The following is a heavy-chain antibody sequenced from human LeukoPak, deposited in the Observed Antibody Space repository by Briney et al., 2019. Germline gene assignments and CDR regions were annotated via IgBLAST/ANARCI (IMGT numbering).Heavy chain of an antibody. J-gene: IGHJ3*02. CDR2: IYYSGST. Sequence: SETLSLTCTVSGGSISSYYWSWIRQPPGKGLEWIGYIYYSGSTNYNPSLKSRVTISVDTSKNQFSLKLSSVTAADTAVYYCARAWSGSYFAFDIWGQGTMATVSS. D-gene: IGHD1-26*01. CDR1: GGSISSYY. CDR3: ARAWSGSYFAFDI. V-gene: IGHV4-59*08.